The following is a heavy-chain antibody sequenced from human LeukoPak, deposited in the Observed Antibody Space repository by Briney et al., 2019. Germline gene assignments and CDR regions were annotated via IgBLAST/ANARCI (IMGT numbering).Heavy chain of an antibody. V-gene: IGHV6-1*01. Sequence: SQTLSLTCAISGDSVSSNSAAWNWIRLSPSRGLEWLGRTYYRSKWYNDYAVSVKSRITINPDTSKNQFSLQLNSVTPEDTAVYYCARTYDDIVVVPAATYYFDYWGQGTLVTVSS. J-gene: IGHJ4*02. CDR1: GDSVSSNSAA. CDR3: ARTYDDIVVVPAATYYFDY. CDR2: TYYRSKWYN. D-gene: IGHD2-2*01.